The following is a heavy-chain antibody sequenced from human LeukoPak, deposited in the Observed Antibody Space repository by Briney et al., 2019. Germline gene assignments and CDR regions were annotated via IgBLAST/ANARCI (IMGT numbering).Heavy chain of an antibody. CDR2: INPNSGGT. D-gene: IGHD6-19*01. J-gene: IGHJ4*02. CDR1: GYTFTGYY. Sequence: ASVKVSCKASGYTFTGYYMHWVRQAPGQGLEWMGWINPNSGGTNYAQKFQGRVTMTRDTSISTAYMELSRLRSDDTAVYYCGRDNADILVAGTVYYFDYWGQGTLVTVSS. CDR3: GRDNADILVAGTVYYFDY. V-gene: IGHV1-2*02.